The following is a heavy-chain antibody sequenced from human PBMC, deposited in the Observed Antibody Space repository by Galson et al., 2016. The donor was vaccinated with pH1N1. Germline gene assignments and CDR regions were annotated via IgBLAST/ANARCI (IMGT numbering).Heavy chain of an antibody. CDR1: TGSISGYY. J-gene: IGHJ2*01. Sequence: ETLSLTCTISTGSISGYYWTWIRQPPGKGLEWIGYTYYGGSTNYNPSLKSRLTISIDTSKDQFSLKLSSLTAADTAVYYCARGDYGDSLYWYFDVWGGGTLVTVSS. V-gene: IGHV4-59*01. D-gene: IGHD4-17*01. CDR2: TYYGGST. CDR3: ARGDYGDSLYWYFDV.